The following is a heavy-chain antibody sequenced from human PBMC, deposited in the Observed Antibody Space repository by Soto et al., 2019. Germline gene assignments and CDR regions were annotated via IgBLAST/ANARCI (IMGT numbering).Heavy chain of an antibody. D-gene: IGHD2-2*01. CDR3: ARDFGFVVVPAAENWFDP. V-gene: IGHV3-48*01. Sequence: GGSLRLSCAASGFTFSSYSMNWVRQAPGKGLEWVSYISSSSSTIYYADSVKGRFTISRDNAKNSLYLQMNSLRAEDTAVYYCARDFGFVVVPAAENWFDPWGQGTLVTVSS. J-gene: IGHJ5*02. CDR2: ISSSSSTI. CDR1: GFTFSSYS.